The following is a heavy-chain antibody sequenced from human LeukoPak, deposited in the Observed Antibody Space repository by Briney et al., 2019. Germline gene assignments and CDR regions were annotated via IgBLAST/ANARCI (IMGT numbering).Heavy chain of an antibody. Sequence: ASVKVSCKASGYTFTSYGISWVRQAPGQGLEWMGWISAYNGNTNYAQKLQGRVTMTTDTSTSTAYMELRSLRSDDTAVYYCASTFCGGGSCYNGAFDIWGQGTMVTVSS. V-gene: IGHV1-18*01. CDR1: GYTFTSYG. CDR2: ISAYNGNT. D-gene: IGHD2-15*01. J-gene: IGHJ3*02. CDR3: ASTFCGGGSCYNGAFDI.